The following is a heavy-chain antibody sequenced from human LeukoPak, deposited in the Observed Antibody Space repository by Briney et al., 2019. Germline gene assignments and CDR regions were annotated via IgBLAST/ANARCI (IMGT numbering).Heavy chain of an antibody. CDR3: AKGTSDFVETYAFDI. J-gene: IGHJ3*02. V-gene: IGHV3-23*01. CDR2: IHKSGDSA. CDR1: VFIFSPSV. Sequence: GGSLRLSRAASVFIFSPSVISCVPPAPGEGRECVSVIHKSGDSAYYEDTVKGRFTISRDNAKKKLYLQMNSLRAEDTGVYYCAKGTSDFVETYAFDIWGLGARVTVSP. D-gene: IGHD4-17*01.